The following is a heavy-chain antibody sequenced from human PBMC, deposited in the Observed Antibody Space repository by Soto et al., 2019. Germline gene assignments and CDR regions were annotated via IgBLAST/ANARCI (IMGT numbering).Heavy chain of an antibody. CDR3: AADPHSDPPIISYYGMDV. J-gene: IGHJ6*02. CDR1: GFTFTSSA. Sequence: GASVKVSCKASGFTFTSSAVQWVRQARGQRLEWIGWIVVGSGNTNYAQKFQERVTITRDMSTSTAYMELSSLRSEDTAVYYCAADPHSDPPIISYYGMDVWGQGTTVTVSS. D-gene: IGHD3-10*01. CDR2: IVVGSGNT. V-gene: IGHV1-58*01.